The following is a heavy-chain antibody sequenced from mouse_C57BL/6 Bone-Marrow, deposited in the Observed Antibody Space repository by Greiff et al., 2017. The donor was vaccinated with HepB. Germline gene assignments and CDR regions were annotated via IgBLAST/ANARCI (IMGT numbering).Heavy chain of an antibody. CDR2: IYPGSGST. D-gene: IGHD2-5*01. Sequence: VKLQQPGAELVKPGASVKMSCKASGYTFTSYWITWVKQRPGQGLEWIGDIYPGSGSTNYNEKFKSKATLTVDTSSSTAYMQLSSLTSEDSAVYYCARHEDHSNYYFAYWGQGTLVTVSA. CDR1: GYTFTSYW. V-gene: IGHV1-55*01. CDR3: ARHEDHSNYYFAY. J-gene: IGHJ3*01.